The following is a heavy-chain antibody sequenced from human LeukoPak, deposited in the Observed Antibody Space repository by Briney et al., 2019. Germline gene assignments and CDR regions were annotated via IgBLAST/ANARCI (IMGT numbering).Heavy chain of an antibody. CDR1: GYTFTSYA. Sequence: EASVKVSCKASGYTFTSYAMHWVRQAPGQRLEWMGWINAGNGNTKYSQEFQGRVTITRDTSASTAYMELSSLRSEDMAVYYCARGSSSSGGVFDYWGQGTLVTVSS. J-gene: IGHJ4*02. V-gene: IGHV1-3*03. CDR3: ARGSSSSGGVFDY. CDR2: INAGNGNT. D-gene: IGHD6-6*01.